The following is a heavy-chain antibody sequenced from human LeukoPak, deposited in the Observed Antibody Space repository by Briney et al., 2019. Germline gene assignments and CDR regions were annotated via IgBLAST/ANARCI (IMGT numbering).Heavy chain of an antibody. CDR2: ISSSGSTI. V-gene: IGHV3-48*03. D-gene: IGHD3-10*01. J-gene: IGHJ4*02. CDR3: ARVREYYFDY. CDR1: GFTISSYE. Sequence: GGSLRLSCAASGFTISSYEMNWVRQAPGKGLEWVSYISSSGSTIYYADSVKGRFTISRDNAKNSLYLQMNSLRAEDTAVYYCARVREYYFDYWGQGTLVTVSS.